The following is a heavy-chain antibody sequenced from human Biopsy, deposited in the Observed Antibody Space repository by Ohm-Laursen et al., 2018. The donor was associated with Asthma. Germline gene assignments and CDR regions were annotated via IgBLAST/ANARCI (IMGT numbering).Heavy chain of an antibody. Sequence: SLRLSCTASGFTFRSYAMHWVRQAPGKGLEWVAVVGSYYDGGLKYYADSVNGRFTVSRDDSKNTLYLQMNSLRPDDTAVYYCARDVMEWYLPAFDFWGQGTLATVSS. V-gene: IGHV3-30-3*01. CDR2: VGSYYDGGLK. D-gene: IGHD3-3*01. CDR3: ARDVMEWYLPAFDF. J-gene: IGHJ4*02. CDR1: GFTFRSYA.